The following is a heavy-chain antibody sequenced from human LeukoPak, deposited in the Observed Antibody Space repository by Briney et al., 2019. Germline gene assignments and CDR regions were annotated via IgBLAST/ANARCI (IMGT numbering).Heavy chain of an antibody. V-gene: IGHV1-46*01. CDR2: INLSGGNT. CDR1: GYTFTNYH. J-gene: IGHJ4*02. D-gene: IGHD5-24*01. Sequence: ASVKVSCKASGYTFTNYHMHWMRQAPGQGLEWVGLINLSGGNTNYAQKFQGRVTMTRDTSTSTMYMELSSLSSQDTAVYYCVREYRGGFFGYWGQGTLVTVAS. CDR3: VREYRGGFFGY.